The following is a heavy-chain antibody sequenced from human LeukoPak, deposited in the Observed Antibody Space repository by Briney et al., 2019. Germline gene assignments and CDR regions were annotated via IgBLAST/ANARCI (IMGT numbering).Heavy chain of an antibody. CDR2: IYTSGST. CDR1: GGSISSGSYY. CDR3: AREGWGSSGWYRYFDL. V-gene: IGHV4-61*02. Sequence: PSQTLSLTCTVSGGSISSGSYYWSWIRQPAGKGLEWIGRIYTSGSTNYNPSLKSRVTISVDTSKNQFSLKLSSVTAADTAVYYCAREGWGSSGWYRYFDLWSRGTLVTVSS. J-gene: IGHJ2*01. D-gene: IGHD6-19*01.